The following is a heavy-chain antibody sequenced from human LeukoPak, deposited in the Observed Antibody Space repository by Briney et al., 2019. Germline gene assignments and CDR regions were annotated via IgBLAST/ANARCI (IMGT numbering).Heavy chain of an antibody. Sequence: PGESLKISCKGSGYSFTSYWIGWVRQAPGQGLEWMGWINPNSGGTNYAQKFQGRVTMTRDTSISTAYMELSRLRSDDTAVYYCARGGMATTRNWFDPWGQGTLVTVSS. CDR1: GYSFTSYW. CDR3: ARGGMATTRNWFDP. V-gene: IGHV1-2*02. CDR2: INPNSGGT. D-gene: IGHD5-24*01. J-gene: IGHJ5*02.